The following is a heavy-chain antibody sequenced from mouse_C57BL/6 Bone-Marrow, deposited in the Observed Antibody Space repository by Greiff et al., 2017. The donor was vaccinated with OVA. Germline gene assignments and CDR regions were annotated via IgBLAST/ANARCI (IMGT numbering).Heavy chain of an antibody. J-gene: IGHJ1*03. CDR2: INPGSGGT. V-gene: IGHV1-54*01. D-gene: IGHD2-2*01. CDR3: AREGYGYAYGD. Sequence: VQLQQSGAELVRPGTSVKVSCKASGYAFTNYTIEWVKQRPGQGLEWIGVINPGSGGTNYNEKFKGKATLTADKSSSTAYMQLRSLTSEDSAVYFCAREGYGYAYGDWGTGTTVT. CDR1: GYAFTNYT.